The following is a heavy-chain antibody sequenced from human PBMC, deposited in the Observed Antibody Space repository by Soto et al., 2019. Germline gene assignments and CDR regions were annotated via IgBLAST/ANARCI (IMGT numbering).Heavy chain of an antibody. D-gene: IGHD2-2*01. J-gene: IGHJ3*02. CDR2: IYYSGSA. Sequence: QVQLQESGPGLVKPSDTLSLICAVSGYSISSSNWWGWIRQPPGKGLEWIGNIYYSGSAYYNPSLKGRVTMSVDTSKNQFSLELTSVTAVDTAVYYCARGDYAKAFDIWGQGTTVTVSS. CDR3: ARGDYAKAFDI. V-gene: IGHV4-28*03. CDR1: GYSISSSNW.